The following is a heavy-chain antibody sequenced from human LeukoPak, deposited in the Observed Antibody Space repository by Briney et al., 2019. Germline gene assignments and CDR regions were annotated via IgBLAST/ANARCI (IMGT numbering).Heavy chain of an antibody. CDR1: EFTLSDHY. V-gene: IGHV3-72*01. CDR2: TTNKANSYTT. CDR3: ARRYCIGGNCRYSDY. D-gene: IGHD2-15*01. Sequence: GGSLRLSCAASEFTLSDHYMDWVRQAPGKGLEWVGRTTNKANSYTTEYAASVKGRFTISRDDSKNSLYLQMNSLKTEDTAVYYCARRYCIGGNCRYSDYWGQGTLVTVSP. J-gene: IGHJ4*02.